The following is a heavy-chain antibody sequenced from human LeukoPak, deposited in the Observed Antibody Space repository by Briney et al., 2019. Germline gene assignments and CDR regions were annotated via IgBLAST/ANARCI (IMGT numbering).Heavy chain of an antibody. J-gene: IGHJ3*02. D-gene: IGHD6-13*01. Sequence: PSETLFLTCTVSGGSISSYYWSWIRQPAGKGLEWIGRIYTSGSTNYNPSLKSRVTMSVDTSKNQFSLKLSSVTAADTAVYYCATGTPRWYEDAFDIWGQGTMVTVSS. CDR2: IYTSGST. CDR3: ATGTPRWYEDAFDI. V-gene: IGHV4-4*07. CDR1: GGSISSYY.